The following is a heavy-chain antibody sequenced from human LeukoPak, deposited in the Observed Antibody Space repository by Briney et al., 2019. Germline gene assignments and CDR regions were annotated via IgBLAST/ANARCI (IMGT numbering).Heavy chain of an antibody. CDR1: GGSISIYY. J-gene: IGHJ5*02. V-gene: IGHV4-59*01. CDR3: ARGKPDILTADP. D-gene: IGHD3-9*01. Sequence: PSETLSLTCTVSGGSISIYYWSWIRQPPGKGLEWIGYIYYSGSTNYNPSLKSRVTISVDTSKNQFSLKLSSVTAADTAVYYCARGKPDILTADPWGQGTLVTVSS. CDR2: IYYSGST.